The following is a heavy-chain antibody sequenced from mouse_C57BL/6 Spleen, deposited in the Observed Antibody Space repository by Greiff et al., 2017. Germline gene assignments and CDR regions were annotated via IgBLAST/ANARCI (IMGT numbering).Heavy chain of an antibody. Sequence: DVQLVESGGGLVKPGGSLKLSCAASGFTISDYGMHWVRQAPEKGLEWVAYISSGNSTIYYADTVQGRFTDSRDKAKNTRFLQMTSLRSEDKAMYYCARLNVVDFDYWGEGNTRTVSS. CDR2: ISSGNSTI. D-gene: IGHD1-1*01. CDR1: GFTISDYG. V-gene: IGHV5-17*01. J-gene: IGHJ2*01. CDR3: ARLNVVDFDY.